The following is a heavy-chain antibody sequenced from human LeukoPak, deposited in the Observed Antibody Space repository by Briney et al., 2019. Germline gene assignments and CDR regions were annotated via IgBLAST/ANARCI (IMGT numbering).Heavy chain of an antibody. CDR2: VNAGNGKT. J-gene: IGHJ4*02. V-gene: IGHV1-3*01. D-gene: IGHD4-17*01. CDR1: GYIFTDYA. CDR3: ARARWTSTVTTYYLDF. Sequence: GASVKVSCTASGYIFTDYAIQWVRQAPGQGLEGMGGVNAGNGKTKYSQKFQGRVTITRDTSASTAYMELSGLRSDDTAVYYCARARWTSTVTTYYLDFWGQGTLVTVSS.